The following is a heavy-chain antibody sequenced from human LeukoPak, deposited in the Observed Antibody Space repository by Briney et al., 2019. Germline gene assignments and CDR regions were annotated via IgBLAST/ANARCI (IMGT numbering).Heavy chain of an antibody. J-gene: IGHJ4*02. Sequence: ASVKVPCKASGYTFTGYYMHWVRQAPGQGLEWMGWINPNSGGTNYAQKFQGRVTMTRDTSISTAYMELSRLRSDDTAVYYCARDLGYYDSSGRDYWGQGTLVTVSS. V-gene: IGHV1-2*02. CDR3: ARDLGYYDSSGRDY. CDR1: GYTFTGYY. D-gene: IGHD3-22*01. CDR2: INPNSGGT.